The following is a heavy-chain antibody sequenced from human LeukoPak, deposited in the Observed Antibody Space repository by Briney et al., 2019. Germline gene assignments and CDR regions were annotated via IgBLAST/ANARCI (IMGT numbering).Heavy chain of an antibody. J-gene: IGHJ6*02. CDR3: AADRGSGWKYYYYGMDV. CDR1: GFTFTRSA. CDR2: IVVGSGNT. Sequence: EASVKVSCKASGFTFTRSAMQWVRQARGQRLEWIGWIVVGSGNTNYAQKFQERVTITRDMSTSTAYMELSSLRSEDTAVYYCAADRGSGWKYYYYGMDVWGQGTTVTVSS. V-gene: IGHV1-58*02. D-gene: IGHD6-19*01.